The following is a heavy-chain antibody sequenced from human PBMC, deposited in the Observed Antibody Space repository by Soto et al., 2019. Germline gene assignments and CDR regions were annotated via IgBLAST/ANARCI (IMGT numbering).Heavy chain of an antibody. CDR3: ARGSYYYDSSGYYHY. CDR1: GGSISSYY. CDR2: IYYSGST. Sequence: PSQTLSLTCTVSGGSISSYYWSWIRQPPGKGLEWIGYIYYSGSTYYNPSLKSRVTISVDTSKNQFSLKLSSVTAADTAVYYCARGSYYYDSSGYYHYWGRGTLVTVSS. V-gene: IGHV4-59*08. D-gene: IGHD3-22*01. J-gene: IGHJ2*01.